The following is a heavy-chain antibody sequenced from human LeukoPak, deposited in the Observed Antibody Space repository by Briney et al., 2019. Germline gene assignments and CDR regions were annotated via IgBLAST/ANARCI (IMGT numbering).Heavy chain of an antibody. D-gene: IGHD6-19*01. CDR1: GFTFGDYA. Sequence: GRSLRLSCTASGFTFGDYAMSWFRQAPGKGLEWVGFIRSKAYGGTTEYAASVEGRFTISRDDSKSIAYLQMNSLKTEDTAVYYCTRDLERRGIAVAGLDYWGQGTLVTVSS. J-gene: IGHJ4*02. CDR2: IRSKAYGGTT. CDR3: TRDLERRGIAVAGLDY. V-gene: IGHV3-49*03.